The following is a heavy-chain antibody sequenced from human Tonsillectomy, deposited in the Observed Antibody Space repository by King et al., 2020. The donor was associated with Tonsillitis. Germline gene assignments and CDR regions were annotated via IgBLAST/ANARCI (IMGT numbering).Heavy chain of an antibody. J-gene: IGHJ4*02. CDR2: INPDGSGT. CDR3: VRGYYYEDFDS. D-gene: IGHD3-22*01. CDR1: GFTFSGFW. V-gene: IGHV3-74*01. Sequence: VQLVESGGGLVQPGESLRLSCAASGFTFSGFWMHWVRQAPGKGLVWVSRINPDGSGTNYADSVKGRFTISRDNAKNTLSLQMDSLRAEDTALYFCVRGYYYEDFDSWGQGALVTVSS.